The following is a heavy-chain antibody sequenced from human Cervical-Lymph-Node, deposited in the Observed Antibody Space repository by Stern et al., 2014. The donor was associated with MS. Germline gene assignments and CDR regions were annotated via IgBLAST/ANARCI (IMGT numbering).Heavy chain of an antibody. Sequence: QVQLVQSGSEVKKPGASVKVSCKASGYTFTSYAMNWVRQAPGQGLEWMGVINASTGTPPYAQGFTGRVVFTLGTSVSTAYLQISSLKAEDTAVYYCARYYYDSSGYYFLDYWGQGTLVTVSS. D-gene: IGHD3-22*01. CDR1: GYTFTSYA. J-gene: IGHJ4*02. CDR2: INASTGTP. V-gene: IGHV7-4-1*02. CDR3: ARYYYDSSGYYFLDY.